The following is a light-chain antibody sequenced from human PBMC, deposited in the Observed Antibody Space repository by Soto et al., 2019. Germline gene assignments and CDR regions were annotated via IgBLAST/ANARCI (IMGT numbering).Light chain of an antibody. V-gene: IGLV2-14*01. CDR3: SSYTISSTYV. CDR2: EVS. J-gene: IGLJ1*01. Sequence: QSVLTQPASVSGSPGQSITISCTGTSSDVGGYNYVSWYQQHPGKAPKLMIDEVSNRPSGVSNRFSGSKSDNTASLTISGLQDEDDADYYCSSYTISSTYVFGTGTKVTVL. CDR1: SSDVGGYNY.